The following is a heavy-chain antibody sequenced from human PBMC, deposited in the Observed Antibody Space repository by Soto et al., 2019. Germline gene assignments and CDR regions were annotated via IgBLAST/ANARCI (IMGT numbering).Heavy chain of an antibody. CDR3: ARSMYSTSAQLYYGMDV. D-gene: IGHD6-6*01. CDR1: GFSLSSIGVA. Sequence: SGPTLVNPTQTLTLTCTFSGFSLSSIGVAVGWIRQPPGKGLEWIGSMYHSGITYYNLSLKSRVTISVDTSKNQLSLKLSSATAADTAVYYCARSMYSTSAQLYYGMDVWGQGTTVTVSS. CDR2: MYHSGIT. J-gene: IGHJ6*02. V-gene: IGHV4-38-2*02.